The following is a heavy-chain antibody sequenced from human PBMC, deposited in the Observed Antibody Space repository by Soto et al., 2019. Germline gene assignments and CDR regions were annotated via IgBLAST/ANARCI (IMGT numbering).Heavy chain of an antibody. CDR1: VGTFNRYA. D-gene: IGHD6-19*01. Sequence: QVQLVQSGAEVKKPGSSVKVSCKASVGTFNRYAISWLRQAPGQGPEWMGGITPMFGIGNYAQKFQGRVTNTADESTTTVHMELRRLTCEDTAVYYCAQTLGSAVSGPGRFALWGSGTPVIVSS. CDR2: ITPMFGIG. J-gene: IGHJ2*01. V-gene: IGHV1-69*12. CDR3: AQTLGSAVSGPGRFAL.